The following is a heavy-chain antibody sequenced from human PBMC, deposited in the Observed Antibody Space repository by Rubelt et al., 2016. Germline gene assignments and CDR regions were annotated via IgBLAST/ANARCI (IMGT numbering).Heavy chain of an antibody. CDR1: GFTFSGYW. Sequence: EVQLVESGGGLVQPGGSLRLSCAASGFTFSGYWMTWVRQAPGKGLEWVANIKEDGSEKYYVDSVKGRFTISRDNSKNTRYLQMDSLRAEDTAVYYCAKPTEDCLFSGSYSAWGQGTLVTVSS. CDR3: AKPTEDCLFSGSYSA. D-gene: IGHD3-10*01. CDR2: IKEDGSEK. J-gene: IGHJ5*02. V-gene: IGHV3-7*05.